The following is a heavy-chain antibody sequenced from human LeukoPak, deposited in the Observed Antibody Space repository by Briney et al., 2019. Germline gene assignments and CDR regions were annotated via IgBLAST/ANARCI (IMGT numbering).Heavy chain of an antibody. CDR2: LYYSGST. Sequence: SETLSLTCTVSGGSISNYYWSWIRQPPGKGLEWVGCLYYSGSTNYNPSLKSRVIISGDTSKNQFSLKLSSVTAADTAVYYCARDLTSDYFDYWGQGTLVTVSS. V-gene: IGHV4-59*12. CDR1: GGSISNYY. J-gene: IGHJ4*02. D-gene: IGHD1-14*01. CDR3: ARDLTSDYFDY.